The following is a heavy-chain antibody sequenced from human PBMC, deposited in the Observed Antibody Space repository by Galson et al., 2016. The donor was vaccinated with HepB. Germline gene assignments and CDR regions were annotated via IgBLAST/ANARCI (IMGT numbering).Heavy chain of an antibody. V-gene: IGHV3-30-3*01. D-gene: IGHD3-16*01. J-gene: IGHJ4*02. Sequence: SLRLSCAASGFTFKNFAIHWVRQAPGKGLEWVSIISYDGVNTDYAHSVKGRFTLSRDNSKGTLYLQMNSLTLEDTATYFCVRAREGDFDLWGQGTLVTVSS. CDR1: GFTFKNFA. CDR3: VRAREGDFDL. CDR2: ISYDGVNT.